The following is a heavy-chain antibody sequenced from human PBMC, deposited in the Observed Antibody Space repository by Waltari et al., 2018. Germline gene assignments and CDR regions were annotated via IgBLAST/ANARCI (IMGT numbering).Heavy chain of an antibody. CDR1: GYPFTNYG. CDR3: ARDLVRQGFDP. CDR2: ISAKNGNT. D-gene: IGHD2-8*02. V-gene: IGHV1-18*01. J-gene: IGHJ5*02. Sequence: QVQLVQSGAEGKKPGASVKVSCKTSGYPFTNYGVIWVRQAPGQGLEWMGWISAKNGNTDHAQKFQGRVIITTDTSTSTAYMELRSLRSDDTAVYYCARDLVRQGFDPWGQGTLVAVSS.